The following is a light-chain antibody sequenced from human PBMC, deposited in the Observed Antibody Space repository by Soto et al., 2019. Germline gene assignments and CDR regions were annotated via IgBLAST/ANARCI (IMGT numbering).Light chain of an antibody. Sequence: EIVLTQSPGTLSMSPGERATLSFRASQSLSSSSLAWYQQKPGQAPRLLISGASSRVADIPDRFSGSGSGTDFTLTISSLQSEDFAFYYCQQYSDWPLYTFGQGTKWIS. CDR1: QSLSSSS. J-gene: IGKJ2*01. CDR2: GAS. CDR3: QQYSDWPLYT. V-gene: IGKV3-20*01.